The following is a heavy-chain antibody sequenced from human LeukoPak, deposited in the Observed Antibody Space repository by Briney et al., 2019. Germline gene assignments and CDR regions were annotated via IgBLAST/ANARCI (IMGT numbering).Heavy chain of an antibody. CDR3: SKAWVIARVGDGFDI. J-gene: IGHJ3*02. CDR1: GYTFTGYY. Sequence: ASVKVSCKASGYTFTGYYMHWVRQAPGQGLEWMGWINPNSGGTNYAQKFQGRVNMTRDTSISTAYMELSSLRCEDTAVYYCSKAWVIARVGDGFDIWGQGTMVNV. D-gene: IGHD2-21*01. CDR2: INPNSGGT. V-gene: IGHV1-2*02.